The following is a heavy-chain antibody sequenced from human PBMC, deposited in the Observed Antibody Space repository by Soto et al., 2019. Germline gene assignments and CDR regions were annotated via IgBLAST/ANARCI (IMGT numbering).Heavy chain of an antibody. Sequence: EVQVLESGGGLVQPGGSLRLSCEGSGFTVSSHAMTWIHQAPGKGPEWVSTVTADGGTYYADSVKGRFAMSRDTSENTLYLQMTSLGAEDTAAYYCAPHVSCSGGSCQYDAFAIRGQGTMVTVSS. CDR3: APHVSCSGGSCQYDAFAI. CDR2: VTADGGT. V-gene: IGHV3-23*01. CDR1: GFTVSSHA. J-gene: IGHJ3*02. D-gene: IGHD2-15*01.